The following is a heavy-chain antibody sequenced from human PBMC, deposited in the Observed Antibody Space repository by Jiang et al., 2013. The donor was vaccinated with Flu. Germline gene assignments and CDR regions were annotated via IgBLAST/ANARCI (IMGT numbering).Heavy chain of an antibody. CDR2: IDWDDDK. CDR1: GFSLTTPGMR. CDR3: AHSPFRKDGFNEGFHS. J-gene: IGHJ4*02. V-gene: IGHV2-5*08. D-gene: IGHD5-24*01. Sequence: TFSGFSLTTPGMRVSLGPSSPRGRPVEWLARIDWDDDKRYIPSLRGRLTITKDTSKNQVVLTLATVDPADTATYYCAHSPFRKDGFNEGFHSWGQGILVTVSS.